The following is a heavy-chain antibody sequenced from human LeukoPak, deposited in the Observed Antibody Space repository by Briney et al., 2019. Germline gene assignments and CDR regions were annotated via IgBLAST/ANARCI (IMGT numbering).Heavy chain of an antibody. D-gene: IGHD3-22*01. V-gene: IGHV1-2*02. J-gene: IGHJ4*02. CDR1: GSTFTDYD. CDR2: INPKSGET. Sequence: ASVKVSCKASGSTFTDYDLHWVRQAPGEGLEWMGWINPKSGETKYAQKFQGRVTMTRDTSINTVYMELSRLRSDDTAVYYCARGYYYDRSGYYLLNFDYWGQGILVTVSS. CDR3: ARGYYYDRSGYYLLNFDY.